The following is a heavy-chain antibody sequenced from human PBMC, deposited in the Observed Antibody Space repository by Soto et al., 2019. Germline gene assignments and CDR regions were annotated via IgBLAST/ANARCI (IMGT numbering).Heavy chain of an antibody. J-gene: IGHJ4*02. V-gene: IGHV1-69*01. D-gene: IGHD5-18*01. CDR3: ARAVPRRKTSIQLWPRLDH. CDR1: GGTFSSYA. CDR2: IIPIFGTA. Sequence: VKVSCKASGGTFSSYAISWVRQAPGQGLEWMGGIIPIFGTANYAQKFQGRVTITADESTSTAYMELSSLRSEDTAVYYCARAVPRRKTSIQLWPRLDHWGQGTLVTVSS.